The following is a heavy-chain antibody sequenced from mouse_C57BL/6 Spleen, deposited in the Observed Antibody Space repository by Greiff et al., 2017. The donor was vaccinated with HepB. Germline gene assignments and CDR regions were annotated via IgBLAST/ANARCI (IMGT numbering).Heavy chain of an antibody. J-gene: IGHJ3*01. CDR1: GYTFTSYT. Sequence: QVQLQQSGAELARPGASVKMSCKASGYTFTSYTMHWVKQRPGQGLEWIGYINPSSGYTKYNQKFKDKATLTADKSPSTAYMQLSSLTSEDSAVYYCARAYDYASWFAYWGQGTLVTVSA. D-gene: IGHD2-4*01. CDR3: ARAYDYASWFAY. V-gene: IGHV1-4*01. CDR2: INPSSGYT.